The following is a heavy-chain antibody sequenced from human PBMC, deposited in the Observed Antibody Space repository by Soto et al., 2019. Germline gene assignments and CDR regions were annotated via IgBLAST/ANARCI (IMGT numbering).Heavy chain of an antibody. J-gene: IGHJ3*02. CDR1: GGTFSSYA. CDR2: IIPIFGTA. V-gene: IGHV1-69*13. D-gene: IGHD1-26*01. Sequence: SVKVSCKASGGTFSSYAISWVRQAPGQGLEWMGGIIPIFGTANYAQKFQGRVTITADESTSTAYMELSSLRSEDTAVYYCAGFYSGEATNDAFDIWGQGTMVTVSS. CDR3: AGFYSGEATNDAFDI.